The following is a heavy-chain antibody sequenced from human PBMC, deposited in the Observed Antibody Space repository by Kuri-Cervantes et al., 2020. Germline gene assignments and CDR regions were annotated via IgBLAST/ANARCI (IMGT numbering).Heavy chain of an antibody. CDR1: GFTFSSYW. D-gene: IGHD3-9*01. J-gene: IGHJ6*02. V-gene: IGHV3-74*01. CDR2: INSDGSST. Sequence: ETLSLTCAASGFTFSSYWMHWVRQAPGKGLVWVSRINSDGSSTSYADSVKGRFTISRDNAKNTLYLQMNSLRAEDTAVYYCARDAGRYFDWLLSPYYYYYGMDVWGQGTTDTSP. CDR3: ARDAGRYFDWLLSPYYYYYGMDV.